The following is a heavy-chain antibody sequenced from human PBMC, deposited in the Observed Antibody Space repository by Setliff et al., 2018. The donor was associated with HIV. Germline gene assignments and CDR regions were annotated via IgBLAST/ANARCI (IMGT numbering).Heavy chain of an antibody. CDR3: ARARLQGIVTAVGPRDNCLDP. J-gene: IGHJ5*02. Sequence: ASVKVSCKASGYTFTNFGIGWVRQAPGQGLEWMGWISAYNGNTDYAPRFLGRVTMTTDTFTTTAYMELKSLTSDDTAVYYCARARLQGIVTAVGPRDNCLDPWGQGTRVTVSS. D-gene: IGHD1-26*01. CDR1: GYTFTNFG. V-gene: IGHV1-18*01. CDR2: ISAYNGNT.